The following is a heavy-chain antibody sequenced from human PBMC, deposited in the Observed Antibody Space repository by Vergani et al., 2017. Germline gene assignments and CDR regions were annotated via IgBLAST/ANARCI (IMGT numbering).Heavy chain of an antibody. J-gene: IGHJ4*02. CDR1: GFTFSDYY. Sequence: VQLVETGGGLIQPGGSLRLSCAASGFTFSDYYMSWIRQAPGKGLEWVSYISSSGSTIYYADSVKGRFTISRDNAKNSLYLQMNSLRAEDTAVYYCAGDTTSDFWSGRSWGPQDYWGQGTLVTVSS. CDR2: ISSSGSTI. D-gene: IGHD3-3*01. CDR3: AGDTTSDFWSGRSWGPQDY. V-gene: IGHV3-11*01.